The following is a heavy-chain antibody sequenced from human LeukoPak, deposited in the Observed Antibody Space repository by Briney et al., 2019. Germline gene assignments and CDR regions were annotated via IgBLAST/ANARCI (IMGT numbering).Heavy chain of an antibody. CDR1: GYSISSGYY. Sequence: SETLSLTCSVSGYSISSGYYWGWIRQPPGKGLEWIGTTHHSGSTYYNPSLKSRVTISVDTSKNQFSLKLSSVTAADTAVYYCARRPDTYQDYWGQGTLVTVSS. CDR3: ARRPDTYQDY. CDR2: THHSGST. J-gene: IGHJ4*02. V-gene: IGHV4-38-2*02. D-gene: IGHD1-14*01.